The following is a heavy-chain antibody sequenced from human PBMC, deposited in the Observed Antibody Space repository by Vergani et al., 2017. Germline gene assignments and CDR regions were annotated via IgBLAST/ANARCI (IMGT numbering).Heavy chain of an antibody. CDR1: GFTFSNYW. CDR2: INSDGDST. Sequence: VQLVESGGGLVQPGGSLRLSCTASGFTFSNYWMQWVRQAPGKGLMWVSRINSDGDSTSYADSVKGRFTISRDNAKNTLYLQMDSLRAEDTAVYYCAKDVTSGTLGTSWFDPWGQGTLVTVSS. CDR3: AKDVTSGTLGTSWFDP. V-gene: IGHV3-74*01. D-gene: IGHD2-2*01. J-gene: IGHJ5*02.